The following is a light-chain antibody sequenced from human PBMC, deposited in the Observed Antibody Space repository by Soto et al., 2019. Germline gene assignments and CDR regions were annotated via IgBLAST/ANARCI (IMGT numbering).Light chain of an antibody. CDR3: QQRSTWPPSIT. CDR2: DAS. Sequence: EVVLTPSPATLSLSPVERATVSCRASQSVGTYLAWYQQSPGQAPRLLIYDASSRASGIPARFTGSGSGTDFTLTISSLEPEDFAVYYCQQRSTWPPSITFGQGTRLEIK. J-gene: IGKJ5*01. CDR1: QSVGTY. V-gene: IGKV3-11*01.